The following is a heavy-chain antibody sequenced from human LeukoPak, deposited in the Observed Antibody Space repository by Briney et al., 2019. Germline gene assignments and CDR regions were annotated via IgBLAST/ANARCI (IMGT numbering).Heavy chain of an antibody. J-gene: IGHJ5*02. CDR2: IYYSGST. CDR1: GGSISSYY. D-gene: IGHD2-2*01. Sequence: SETLSLTCTVSGGSISSYYWSWIRQPPGKGLEWIGYIYYSGSTNYNPSLKSRVTISVDTSKNQFSLKLSSVTAADTAVYYCARDPSSTSPSLNWFDPWGQGTLVTVSS. V-gene: IGHV4-59*12. CDR3: ARDPSSTSPSLNWFDP.